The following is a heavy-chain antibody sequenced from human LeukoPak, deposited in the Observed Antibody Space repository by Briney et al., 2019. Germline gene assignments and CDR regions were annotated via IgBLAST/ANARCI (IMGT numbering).Heavy chain of an antibody. J-gene: IGHJ6*03. CDR1: GFTFNSYG. D-gene: IGHD3-3*01. CDR3: AKDFRSITIFGVARKEYYYMDV. CDR2: ISYDGRNQ. V-gene: IGHV3-30*02. Sequence: GGSLRLSCAASGFTFNSYGMHWVRHAPGKGLEWGAVISYDGRNQCYADSGKGRFTISRDNSKNTLYLQMNSLRAEDTAVYYCAKDFRSITIFGVARKEYYYMDVWGKGTTVTVSS.